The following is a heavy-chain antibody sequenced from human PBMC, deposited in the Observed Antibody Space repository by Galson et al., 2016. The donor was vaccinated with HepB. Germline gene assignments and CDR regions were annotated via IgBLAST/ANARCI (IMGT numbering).Heavy chain of an antibody. V-gene: IGHV3-49*03. Sequence: SLRLSCAAYEYTFGDYALTWFRQAPGKGLEWVGFIRGRAYGGKAEYAASVKGRFTIARDNSDSIAYLQMNSLKTEDPAVYYCRSLGAVRDYWGQGTLVTVSS. CDR3: RSLGAVRDY. CDR2: IRGRAYGGKA. D-gene: IGHD3-16*01. CDR1: EYTFGDYA. J-gene: IGHJ4*02.